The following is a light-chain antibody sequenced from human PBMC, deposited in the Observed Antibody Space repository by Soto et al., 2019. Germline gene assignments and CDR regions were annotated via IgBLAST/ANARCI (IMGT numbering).Light chain of an antibody. V-gene: IGKV3-15*01. CDR2: VAS. Sequence: EIVLTQTPATLSLSPGGRATLSCRASQNVMYNLAWYQQKPGQAPRLLVYVASTRATDVPTRFRGSGSGTDFSLTISSLQSEDYAPYYCQQYSRWPLTFGQGSKVEIK. CDR1: QNVMYN. CDR3: QQYSRWPLT. J-gene: IGKJ4*01.